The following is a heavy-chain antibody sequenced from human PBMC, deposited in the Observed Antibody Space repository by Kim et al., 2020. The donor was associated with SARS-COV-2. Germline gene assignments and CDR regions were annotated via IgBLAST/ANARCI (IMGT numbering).Heavy chain of an antibody. CDR2: K. D-gene: IGHD6-6*01. V-gene: IGHV2-5*01. CDR3: AHEYDPTYFDY. J-gene: IGHJ4*02. Sequence: KRYSPSLKSRLTITKDTSKNQVVLTMTNMDPVDTATYYCAHEYDPTYFDYWGQGTLVTVSS.